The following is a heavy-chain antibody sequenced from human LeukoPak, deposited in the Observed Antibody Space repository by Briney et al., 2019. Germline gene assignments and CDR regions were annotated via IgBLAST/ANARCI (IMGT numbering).Heavy chain of an antibody. CDR3: ARVSGRFTWYFDL. CDR1: GGSISSSNYY. Sequence: PSQTLSLTCSVSGGSISSSNYYWSWIRQPAGKGLEWIGRIYTSESTNYNPSLKSRVTISVDTSKNQFSLKLSSVTAADTAVYYCARVSGRFTWYFDLWGRGTLVTVSS. J-gene: IGHJ2*01. V-gene: IGHV4-61*02. CDR2: IYTSEST.